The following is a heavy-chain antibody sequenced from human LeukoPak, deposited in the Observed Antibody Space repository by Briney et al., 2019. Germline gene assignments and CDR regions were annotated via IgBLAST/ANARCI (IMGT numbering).Heavy chain of an antibody. D-gene: IGHD4-17*01. J-gene: IGHJ6*02. V-gene: IGHV3-23*01. CDR1: GFSFSASS. Sequence: GGSLRLSCAASGFSFSASSMSWVRQTPGKGLEWVSSISENGRNTYYADSVKGRFTVSRDNSKNTLYLQMNSLKTEDTAVYYCTTDGDYGDYLYYYYYGMDVWGQGTTVTVSS. CDR3: TTDGDYGDYLYYYYYGMDV. CDR2: ISENGRNT.